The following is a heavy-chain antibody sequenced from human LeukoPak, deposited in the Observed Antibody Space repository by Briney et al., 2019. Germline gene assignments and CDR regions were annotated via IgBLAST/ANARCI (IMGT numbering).Heavy chain of an antibody. Sequence: SQTLSLTCAISGDSVSSNSVAWNWIRQSPSRGLEWLGRTYYSSKWYNDYAASVKSRISVSPDTSKNQFSLQLSSVALEDTAVYYCVRGRLYVTGERPHFFDYWGQGILVTVSS. V-gene: IGHV6-1*01. CDR2: TYYSSKWYN. CDR3: VRGRLYVTGERPHFFDY. D-gene: IGHD7-27*01. CDR1: GDSVSSNSVA. J-gene: IGHJ4*02.